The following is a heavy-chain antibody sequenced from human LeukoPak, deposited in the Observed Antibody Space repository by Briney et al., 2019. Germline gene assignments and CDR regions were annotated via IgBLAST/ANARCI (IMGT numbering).Heavy chain of an antibody. CDR2: ISGSGGST. CDR3: AKAFRAGSGSYYNNWFDP. D-gene: IGHD3-10*01. Sequence: QPGGSLRLSCAASGFTFSSYAMSWVRQAPGKGLEWVSAISGSGGSTYYADSVKGRFTISRDNSKNTLYLQMNSLRAEDTAVYYCAKAFRAGSGSYYNNWFDPWGQGTLVTVSS. CDR1: GFTFSSYA. J-gene: IGHJ5*02. V-gene: IGHV3-23*01.